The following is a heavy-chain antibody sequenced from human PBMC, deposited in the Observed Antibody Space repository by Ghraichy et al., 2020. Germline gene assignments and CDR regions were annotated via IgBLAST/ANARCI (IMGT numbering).Heavy chain of an antibody. V-gene: IGHV1-8*01. CDR1: GYTFTSYD. CDR3: ARARALPHNWFDP. CDR2: MNPNSGNT. J-gene: IGHJ5*02. Sequence: ASVKVSCKASGYTFTSYDINWVRQATGQGLEWMGWMNPNSGNTGYAQKFQGRVTMTRNTSISTAYMELSSLRSEDTAVYYCARARALPHNWFDPWGQGTLVTVSS.